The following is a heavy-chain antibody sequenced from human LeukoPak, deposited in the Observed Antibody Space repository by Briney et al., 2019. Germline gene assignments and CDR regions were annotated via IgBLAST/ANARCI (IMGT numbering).Heavy chain of an antibody. CDR2: ISHDGNNK. Sequence: GGSLRLSCAASGFPFSDYGMYWVRQAPGKGLEWLAVISHDGNNKYYADSVKGRITISRDNSMNTLYLQMNSLRAEDTAVYYCARPSTVTTDPYYYYMDVWGKGTTVTVSS. J-gene: IGHJ6*03. V-gene: IGHV3-30*03. CDR1: GFPFSDYG. D-gene: IGHD4-17*01. CDR3: ARPSTVTTDPYYYYMDV.